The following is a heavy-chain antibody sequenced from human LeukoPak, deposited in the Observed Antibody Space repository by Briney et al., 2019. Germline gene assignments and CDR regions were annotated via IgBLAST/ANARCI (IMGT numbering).Heavy chain of an antibody. J-gene: IGHJ5*02. CDR2: IYYSGST. CDR3: ARVPGPNWFDP. Sequence: SETLSLTCTVSVGSISSYYWSWIRKPPGKGLEWIGYIYYSGSTNYNPSLKSRVTISVDTSKNQFSLKLSSVTAADTAVYYCARVPGPNWFDPWGQGTLVTVSS. CDR1: VGSISSYY. V-gene: IGHV4-59*08.